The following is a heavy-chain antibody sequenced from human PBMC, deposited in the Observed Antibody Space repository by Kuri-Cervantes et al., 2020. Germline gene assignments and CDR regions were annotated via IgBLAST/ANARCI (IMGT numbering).Heavy chain of an antibody. CDR1: GFTFSSYS. Sequence: GKSLKISCAASGFTFSSYSMNWVRQAPGKGLEWVSSISSSSSYIYYADSVKGRFTISRDNAKNYLYLQMNSLTADDTALYYCAKDSGSSGYFAESDYWGQGTLVTVSS. CDR3: AKDSGSSGYFAESDY. CDR2: ISSSSSYI. V-gene: IGHV3-21*04. D-gene: IGHD3-22*01. J-gene: IGHJ4*02.